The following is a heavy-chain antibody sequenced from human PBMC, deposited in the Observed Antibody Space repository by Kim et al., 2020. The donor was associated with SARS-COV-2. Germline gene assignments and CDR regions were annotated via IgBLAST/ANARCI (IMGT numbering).Heavy chain of an antibody. CDR3: ARGGDSSSIYYYYGMDV. J-gene: IGHJ6*02. D-gene: IGHD6-6*01. Sequence: ASVKVSCKASGYTFTSYDINWVRQATGQGLEWMGWMNPNSGNTGYAQKFQGRVTMTRNTSISTAYMELSSLRSEDTAVYYCARGGDSSSIYYYYGMDVWGQGTTVTVSS. CDR2: MNPNSGNT. V-gene: IGHV1-8*01. CDR1: GYTFTSYD.